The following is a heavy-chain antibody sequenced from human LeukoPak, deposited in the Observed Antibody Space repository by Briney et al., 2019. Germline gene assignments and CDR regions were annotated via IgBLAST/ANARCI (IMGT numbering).Heavy chain of an antibody. CDR2: INAGNGNT. Sequence: ASVKVSCKASGYTFTSYAMHWVRQAPGQRLEWMGWINAGNGNTKYSQKFQGRVTITRDTSASTAYMELSSLRSEDTAEYYCARVGTVGATSFDYWGQGTLVTVSS. CDR3: ARVGTVGATSFDY. J-gene: IGHJ4*02. V-gene: IGHV1-3*01. D-gene: IGHD1-26*01. CDR1: GYTFTSYA.